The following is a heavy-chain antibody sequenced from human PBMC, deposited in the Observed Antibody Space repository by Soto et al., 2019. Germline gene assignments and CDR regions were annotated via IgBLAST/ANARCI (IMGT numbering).Heavy chain of an antibody. V-gene: IGHV3-23*01. D-gene: IGHD4-4*01. J-gene: IGHJ4*02. Sequence: EVKLLESGGGLVQPGGSLRLSCGVSGFTVTSNGVSWVRQAPGKGLEWVSAISPNGQGICYADSVQGRFPISRDISRNTVFLQRDSLRAEDTAVYYCAKDRQYPRFYFHCWCQGTLVTVSS. CDR1: GFTVTSNG. CDR3: AKDRQYPRFYFHC. CDR2: ISPNGQGI.